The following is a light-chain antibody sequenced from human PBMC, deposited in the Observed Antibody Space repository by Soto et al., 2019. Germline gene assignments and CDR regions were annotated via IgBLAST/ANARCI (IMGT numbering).Light chain of an antibody. CDR2: GAS. Sequence: EVVMTQSPATLSVSPGEGATLSCRASQSVRSKLAWYQKKPGQSHRLLIYGASTRATAVPARFSGSGSGTEFTITISSLQSEDFAVYYCQQYDNWPLTFGGGTQVEIK. CDR1: QSVRSK. J-gene: IGKJ4*01. V-gene: IGKV3-15*01. CDR3: QQYDNWPLT.